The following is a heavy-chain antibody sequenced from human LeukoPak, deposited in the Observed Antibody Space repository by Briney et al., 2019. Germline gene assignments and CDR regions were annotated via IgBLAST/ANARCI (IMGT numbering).Heavy chain of an antibody. Sequence: SETLSLTCTVSGPSITSYYWNWIPQAPGQGPEWIGYGHYSGNTKYNPPLKSRVTISVDTSKNQFSLRLSSVTAADTAVYFCAKWASDNRAFDLWGRGTLVTVSS. CDR3: AKWASDNRAFDL. CDR2: GHYSGNT. D-gene: IGHD2-8*01. J-gene: IGHJ4*02. CDR1: GPSITSYY. V-gene: IGHV4-59*08.